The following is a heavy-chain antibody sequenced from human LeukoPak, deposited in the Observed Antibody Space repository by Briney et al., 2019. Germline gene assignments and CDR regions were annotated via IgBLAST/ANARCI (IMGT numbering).Heavy chain of an antibody. CDR1: GFTFSSYA. V-gene: IGHV3-23*01. Sequence: GGSLRLSCVASGFTFSSYAMHWVRQTPGKGLEWVSAISGSGGSTYYADSVKGRFTISRDNSKNTLYLQMNSLRAEDTAVYYCAKARYYYGSGSLDYWGQGTLVTVSS. CDR2: ISGSGGST. D-gene: IGHD3-10*01. CDR3: AKARYYYGSGSLDY. J-gene: IGHJ4*02.